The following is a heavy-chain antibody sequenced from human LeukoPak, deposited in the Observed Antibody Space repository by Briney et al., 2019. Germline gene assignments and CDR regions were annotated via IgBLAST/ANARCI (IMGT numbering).Heavy chain of an antibody. V-gene: IGHV3-23*01. Sequence: GGSLRLSCAASGFTFSSYAMSWVRQVLGKGLEWVSVISGSGDNTYYADSVKGRFTISRDNSKNMLYLQMNSLRAEDTAVYYCAKWKYSNSGIDDYWGQGTLVTVSS. CDR2: ISGSGDNT. CDR1: GFTFSSYA. CDR3: AKWKYSNSGIDDY. J-gene: IGHJ4*02. D-gene: IGHD6-6*01.